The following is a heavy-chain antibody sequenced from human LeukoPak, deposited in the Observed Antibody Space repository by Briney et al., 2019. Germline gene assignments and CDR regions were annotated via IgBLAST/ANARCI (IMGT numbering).Heavy chain of an antibody. V-gene: IGHV1-69*13. CDR1: GGTFSSYA. CDR3: ARGKEIATILYYYGMDV. J-gene: IGHJ6*02. D-gene: IGHD5-24*01. CDR2: IIPIFGTA. Sequence: SVKVSCKASGGTFSSYAISWVRQAPGQGLEWMGGIIPIFGTANYAQKFRGRVTITADESTSTAYMELSSLRSEDTAVYYCARGKEIATILYYYGMDVWGQGTTVTVSS.